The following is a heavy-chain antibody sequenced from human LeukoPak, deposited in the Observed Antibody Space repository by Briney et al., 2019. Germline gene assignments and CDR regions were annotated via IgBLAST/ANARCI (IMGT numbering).Heavy chain of an antibody. Sequence: ASVKVSCKASGYTFTGYYMHWVRQAPGQGLEWMGWINPNSGGTNYAQKFQGRVTMTRDTSTSTAYMELRSLRSDDTAVYYCRVERVAGGYFDYWGQGTLVTVSS. D-gene: IGHD6-19*01. V-gene: IGHV1-2*02. CDR2: INPNSGGT. J-gene: IGHJ4*02. CDR1: GYTFTGYY. CDR3: RVERVAGGYFDY.